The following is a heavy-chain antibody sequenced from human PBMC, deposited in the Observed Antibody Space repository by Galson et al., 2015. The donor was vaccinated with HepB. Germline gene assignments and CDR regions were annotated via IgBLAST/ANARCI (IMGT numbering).Heavy chain of an antibody. D-gene: IGHD1-26*01. CDR2: IVVGSGNT. CDR3: AAAEWELLYYYYGMDV. V-gene: IGHV1-58*02. Sequence: SVKVSCKASGFTFTSSAMQWVRQARGQRLEWIGWIVVGSGNTNYAQKFQERVTITRDMSTSTAYMELSSLRSEDTAVYYCAAAEWELLYYYYGMDVWGQGTTVTVSS. CDR1: GFTFTSSA. J-gene: IGHJ6*02.